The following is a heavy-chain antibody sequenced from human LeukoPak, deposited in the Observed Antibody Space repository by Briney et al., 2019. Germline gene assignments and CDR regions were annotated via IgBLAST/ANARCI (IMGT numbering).Heavy chain of an antibody. D-gene: IGHD6-19*01. Sequence: SETLSLTCTVSDGSITNYDWSWVRQPPGKGLEWIGYIYYSGSTNYNPSLKSRVTISVDTSKNQFSLKLSSVTAADTAVYYCARQGYSSGWYYFDYWGQGTLVTVSS. V-gene: IGHV4-59*08. CDR2: IYYSGST. CDR3: ARQGYSSGWYYFDY. CDR1: DGSITNYD. J-gene: IGHJ4*02.